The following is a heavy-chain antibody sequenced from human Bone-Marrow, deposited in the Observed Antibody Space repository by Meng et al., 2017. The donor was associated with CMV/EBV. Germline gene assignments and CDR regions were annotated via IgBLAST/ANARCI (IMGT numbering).Heavy chain of an antibody. V-gene: IGHV5-51*01. CDR2: IYPGDSDT. Sequence: GESLKISCKGSGYSFTSYWIGWVRQMPGKGLEWMGIIYPGDSDTRYSPSFQGQVTISADKSISTAYLQWSSLKASDTAMYCCARTRITMVRGVIATYYFDYWGQGTLVTVSS. CDR3: ARTRITMVRGVIATYYFDY. J-gene: IGHJ4*02. CDR1: GYSFTSYW. D-gene: IGHD3-10*01.